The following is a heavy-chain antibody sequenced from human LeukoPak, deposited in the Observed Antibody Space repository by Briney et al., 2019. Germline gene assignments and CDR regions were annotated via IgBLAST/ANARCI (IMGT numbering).Heavy chain of an antibody. V-gene: IGHV1-69*05. CDR3: TRRGTGLSTTDY. D-gene: IGHD1-26*01. CDR2: IIPIFGTA. CDR1: GGTFSSYA. J-gene: IGHJ4*02. Sequence: SVNVSCKASGGTFSSYAISWVRQAPGQGLEWMGRIIPIFGTANYAQKFQGRVTITTDESASTAYMELSSLRSEDTAVYYCTRRGTGLSTTDYWGQGTLVTVSS.